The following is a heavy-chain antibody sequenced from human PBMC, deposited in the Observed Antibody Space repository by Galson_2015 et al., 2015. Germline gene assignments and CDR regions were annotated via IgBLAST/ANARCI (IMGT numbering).Heavy chain of an antibody. J-gene: IGHJ4*02. CDR3: AKGGQRGVVGAASDLDY. CDR1: GFTFSSYG. V-gene: IGHV3-30*18. Sequence: SLRLSCAASGFTFSSYGMHWVRQAPGKGLEWVAVISYDGSNKYYADSVKGRFTISRDNSKNTLYLQMNSLRAEDTAVHYCAKGGQRGVVGAASDLDYWGQGTLVTVSS. CDR2: ISYDGSNK. D-gene: IGHD1-26*01.